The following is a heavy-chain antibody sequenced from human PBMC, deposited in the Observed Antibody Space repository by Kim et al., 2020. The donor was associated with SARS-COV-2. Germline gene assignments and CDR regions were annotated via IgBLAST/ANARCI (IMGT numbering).Heavy chain of an antibody. J-gene: IGHJ6*02. CDR2: IWYDGSNK. CDR1: GFTFSSYG. CDR3: AREIPAHDYSIYGMDV. D-gene: IGHD4-4*01. Sequence: GGSLRLSCAASGFTFSSYGMHWVRQAPGKGLEWVADIWYDGSNKYYADSVKGRFTISRDNSKNTLYLQMNSLKAEDTAVYYCAREIPAHDYSIYGMDVWGQGTTVTVSS. V-gene: IGHV3-33*01.